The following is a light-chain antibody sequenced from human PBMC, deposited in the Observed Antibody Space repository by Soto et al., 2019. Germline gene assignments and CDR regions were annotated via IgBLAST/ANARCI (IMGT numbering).Light chain of an antibody. V-gene: IGKV4-1*01. CDR3: QQYYSAPYT. CDR1: QTVLYSYNNYNY. CDR2: WAS. J-gene: IGKJ2*01. Sequence: DIVMTQSPDSLAVSLGERATINCKSNQTVLYSYNNYNYLAWYQHKPGQPPKVLIYWASTRESGVPDRFSGSGSGTDFTLTISSLQAEDVAVYYCQQYYSAPYTFGQGTKLEIK.